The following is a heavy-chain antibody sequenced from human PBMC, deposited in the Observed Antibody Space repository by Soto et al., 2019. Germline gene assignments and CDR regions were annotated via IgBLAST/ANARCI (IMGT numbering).Heavy chain of an antibody. V-gene: IGHV3-53*01. Sequence: EVQLVESGGGLIQPGGSLTLSCAASGVSVSGDYMTWVRQAPGKGLEWVSVIYVGVTTSYAESVKGQFIVSRDNSKSTLYLHTNSLRVEDTAVYYCARGAGYCTGGSCYGRDWFDPWGQGVLVTVST. D-gene: IGHD2-15*01. J-gene: IGHJ5*02. CDR1: GVSVSGDY. CDR3: ARGAGYCTGGSCYGRDWFDP. CDR2: IYVGVTT.